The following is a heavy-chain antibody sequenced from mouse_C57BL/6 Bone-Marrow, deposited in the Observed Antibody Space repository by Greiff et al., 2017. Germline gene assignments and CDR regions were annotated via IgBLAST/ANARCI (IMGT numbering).Heavy chain of an antibody. J-gene: IGHJ2*01. Sequence: QVQLQQPGAELVKPGASVKLSCKASGYTFTSYWLHWVKQRPGQGLEWIGMIHPNSGSTNSNEKLKSKATRTVDKSSSPAYMQLSSLTSEDSAVYFCARDFNYIGEDYWGQGTTLTVSS. V-gene: IGHV1-64*01. CDR2: IHPNSGST. CDR1: GYTFTSYW. CDR3: ARDFNYIGEDY. D-gene: IGHD1-1*01.